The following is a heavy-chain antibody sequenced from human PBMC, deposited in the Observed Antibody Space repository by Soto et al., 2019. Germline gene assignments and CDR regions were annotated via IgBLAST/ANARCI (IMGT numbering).Heavy chain of an antibody. Sequence: EVQLLESGGGLVQPGGSLRLSCAASGFTFSHYAMNWVRQAPGKGLEWVSVISGSGGSTYYADSVKGRFTISRDNSKNTLYLQMNSLRAEDTAVYYCARRSSGWYFDYWGQGTLVTVSS. CDR3: ARRSSGWYFDY. V-gene: IGHV3-23*01. CDR2: ISGSGGST. D-gene: IGHD6-19*01. J-gene: IGHJ4*02. CDR1: GFTFSHYA.